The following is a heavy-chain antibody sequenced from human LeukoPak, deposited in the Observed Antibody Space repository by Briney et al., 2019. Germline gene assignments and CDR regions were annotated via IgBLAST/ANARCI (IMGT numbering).Heavy chain of an antibody. CDR3: ARSSGGAKPGAFDI. CDR1: GGSISSYY. Sequence: SETLSLTCTASGGSISSYYWSWIRQPPGKGLEWIGYIYYSGSTNYNPSLKSRVTISVDTSKNQFSLKLSPVTAADTAVYYCARSSGGAKPGAFDIWGQGTMVTVSS. V-gene: IGHV4-59*08. D-gene: IGHD1-26*01. CDR2: IYYSGST. J-gene: IGHJ3*02.